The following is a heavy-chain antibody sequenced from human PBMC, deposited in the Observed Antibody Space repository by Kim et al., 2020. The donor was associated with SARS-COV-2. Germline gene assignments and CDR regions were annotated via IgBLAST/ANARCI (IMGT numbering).Heavy chain of an antibody. CDR3: ARGPPWYSSGWFPTDY. CDR1: GGSISSYY. Sequence: SETLSLTCTVSGGSISSYYWSWIRQPPGKGLEWIGYIYYSGSTNYNPSLKSRVTISVDTSKNQFSLKLSSVTAADTAVYYCARGPPWYSSGWFPTDYWGQGTLVTVSS. V-gene: IGHV4-59*01. CDR2: IYYSGST. J-gene: IGHJ4*02. D-gene: IGHD6-19*01.